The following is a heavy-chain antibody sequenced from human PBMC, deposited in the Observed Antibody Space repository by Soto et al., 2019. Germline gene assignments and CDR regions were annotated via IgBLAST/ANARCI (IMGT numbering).Heavy chain of an antibody. J-gene: IGHJ5*02. CDR2: IYYSGST. CDR3: ARGSGSYGSPSWFDP. D-gene: IGHD5-18*01. CDR1: GGSISSGDYY. V-gene: IGHV4-30-4*01. Sequence: QVQLQESGPGLVKPSQTLSLTCTVSGGSISSGDYYWSWIRQPPGKGLEWIGYIYYSGSTYYNPSFKSRVTISVDTSKNQFSLKLSSVTAADTAVYYCARGSGSYGSPSWFDPWGQGTLVTVSS.